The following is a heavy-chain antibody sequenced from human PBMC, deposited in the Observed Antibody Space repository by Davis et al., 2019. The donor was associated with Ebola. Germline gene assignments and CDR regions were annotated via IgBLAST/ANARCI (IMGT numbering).Heavy chain of an antibody. CDR1: GFTFSIYA. J-gene: IGHJ6*04. V-gene: IGHV3-23*01. CDR3: AKDLRGTTFGGV. D-gene: IGHD3-3*01. CDR2: IGGIDGAT. Sequence: PGGSLRLSCAASGFTFSIYAMSWVRQAPGKGLEWVSVIGGIDGATYYADSVKGRFTISRDNSENTLYLQMNSLRAEDTAVYYCAKDLRGTTFGGVWGKETTVTVSS.